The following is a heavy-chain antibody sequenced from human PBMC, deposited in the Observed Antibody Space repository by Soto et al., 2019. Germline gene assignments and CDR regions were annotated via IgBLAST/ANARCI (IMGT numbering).Heavy chain of an antibody. CDR2: ISSGGGDT. J-gene: IGHJ4*02. D-gene: IGHD5-12*01. Sequence: EVQLLESGGGLVQPGGSLRLSCVASGFTFGRYAMIWVRQAPGKGLEWVSGISSGGGDTGYADSVKGRFTMSRDNSKNTLYLQMNSLRADDTAIYHCAKDHGYSGYDLGYYFDFWGQGTLVTVSS. CDR1: GFTFGRYA. CDR3: AKDHGYSGYDLGYYFDF. V-gene: IGHV3-23*01.